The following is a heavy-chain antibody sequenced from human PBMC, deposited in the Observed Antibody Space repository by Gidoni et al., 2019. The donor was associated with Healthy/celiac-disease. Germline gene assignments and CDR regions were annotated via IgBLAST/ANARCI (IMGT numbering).Heavy chain of an antibody. J-gene: IGHJ6*02. CDR1: GGSISSSSYY. Sequence: QLQLQESGPGLVKPSETLSLTCTVSGGSISSSSYYWGWIRQPPGKGLEWIGSIYYSGSTYYNPSLKSRVTISVDTSKNQFSLKLSSVTAADTAVYYCARRQLTRGGRYYYGMDVWGQGTTVTVSS. V-gene: IGHV4-39*01. CDR2: IYYSGST. CDR3: ARRQLTRGGRYYYGMDV. D-gene: IGHD1-1*01.